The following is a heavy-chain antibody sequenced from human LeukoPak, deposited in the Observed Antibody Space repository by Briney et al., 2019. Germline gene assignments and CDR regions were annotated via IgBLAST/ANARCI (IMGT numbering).Heavy chain of an antibody. CDR3: ASIMGATLFDY. Sequence: PGRSLRLSCAASGFTFSSYAMHWVRQAPGKGLEWVAVISYDGSNKYYADSVKGRFTISRDNSKNTLYLQMNSLRAEDTAVYYCASIMGATLFDYWGQGTLVTVSS. J-gene: IGHJ4*02. D-gene: IGHD1-26*01. V-gene: IGHV3-30*04. CDR1: GFTFSSYA. CDR2: ISYDGSNK.